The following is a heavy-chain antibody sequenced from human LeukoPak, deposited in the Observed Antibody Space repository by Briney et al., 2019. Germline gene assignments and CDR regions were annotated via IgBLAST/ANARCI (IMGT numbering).Heavy chain of an antibody. CDR1: GFTFSSYW. CDR3: ARGRGDSSSWYFDY. V-gene: IGHV3-74*01. D-gene: IGHD6-13*01. J-gene: IGHJ4*02. Sequence: GGSLRLSCVASGFTFSSYWMHWVRQAAGKGLVWVSRINSDGSSTNYADSVKGRFTISRDNAKNTLYLQMNSLRVEDTAVYYCARGRGDSSSWYFDYWGQGTLVTVSS. CDR2: INSDGSST.